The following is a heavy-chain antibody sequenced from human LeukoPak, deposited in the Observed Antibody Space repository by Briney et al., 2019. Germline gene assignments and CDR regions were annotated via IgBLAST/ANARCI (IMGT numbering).Heavy chain of an antibody. J-gene: IGHJ4*02. CDR1: GGPFDGYY. CDR2: IGHDGGT. CDR3: ARVPATVSRPCDS. V-gene: IGHV4-34*01. Sequence: SESLSLTCAVYGGPFDGYYWTLVRQTPGKGLEWIGEIGHDGGTNYNPSLRSRVTISIDTSKKQFSLKLSSVTAADTAVYYCARVPATVSRPCDSWGQGTLVTVSS. D-gene: IGHD2-15*01.